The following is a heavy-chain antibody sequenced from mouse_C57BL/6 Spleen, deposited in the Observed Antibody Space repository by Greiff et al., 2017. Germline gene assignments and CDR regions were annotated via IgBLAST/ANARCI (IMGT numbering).Heavy chain of an antibody. V-gene: IGHV1-66*01. J-gene: IGHJ1*03. CDR3: ARSNYYWYFDV. Sequence: QVQLKESGPELVQPGASVKISCKASGYSFTSYYIHWVKQRPGQGLEWIGWIYPGSGNTKYNEKFKGKATLTADTSSSTAYMQLSSLTSEDSAVYYCARSNYYWYFDVWGTGTTVTVSS. CDR1: GYSFTSYY. D-gene: IGHD1-3*01. CDR2: IYPGSGNT.